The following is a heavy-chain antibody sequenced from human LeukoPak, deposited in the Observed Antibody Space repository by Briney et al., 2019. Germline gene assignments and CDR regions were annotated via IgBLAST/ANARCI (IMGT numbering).Heavy chain of an antibody. CDR1: GGSISSYY. D-gene: IGHD6-13*01. CDR3: ARAYGSTWHPFDS. V-gene: IGHV4-59*01. CDR2: IYYNGST. J-gene: IGHJ4*02. Sequence: SETLSLTCAVSGGSISSYYWNWIRQPPGKGLEWIGYIYYNGSTNYNPSLKSRVTMSVDTSKNQFSLKLTSVTAADTAVFYCARAYGSTWHPFDSWGQGTLVTVSS.